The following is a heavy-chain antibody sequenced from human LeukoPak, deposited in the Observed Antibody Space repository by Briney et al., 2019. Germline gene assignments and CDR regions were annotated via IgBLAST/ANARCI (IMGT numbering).Heavy chain of an antibody. D-gene: IGHD2-15*01. CDR1: GFTFSDYG. V-gene: IGHV3-30*03. J-gene: IGHJ6*03. Sequence: QSGGSLRLSCVASGFTFSDYGMLWVRQPPGKGLEWVAVISYDGRNEHYADFVKGRFTISRDNSKNTLYLQMNSLRAEDTAVYYCARGKVARQDYYYYYMDVWGKGTTVTVSS. CDR2: ISYDGRNE. CDR3: ARGKVARQDYYYYYMDV.